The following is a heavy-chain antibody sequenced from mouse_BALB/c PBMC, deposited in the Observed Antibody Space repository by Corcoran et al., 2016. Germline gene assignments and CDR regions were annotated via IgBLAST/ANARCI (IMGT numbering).Heavy chain of an antibody. D-gene: IGHD2-1*01. Sequence: QIQLVQSGPELKKPGETVKISCKASGYTFTNYGMNWVKQAPGKGLKWMGWINTYTGEPTYADDFKGRFAFSLETSASTAYLQINNLKNEDMATYFCARKGYGNDFDYWGQGTTLTVSS. CDR1: GYTFTNYG. CDR2: INTYTGEP. V-gene: IGHV9-1*02. J-gene: IGHJ2*01. CDR3: ARKGYGNDFDY.